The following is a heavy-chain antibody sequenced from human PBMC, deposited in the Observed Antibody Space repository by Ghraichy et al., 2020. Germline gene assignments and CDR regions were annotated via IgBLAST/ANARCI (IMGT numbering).Heavy chain of an antibody. CDR1: GFTFSSYS. J-gene: IGHJ5*02. Sequence: GGSLRLSCAASGFTFSSYSMNWVRQAPGKGLEWVSYISSSSSTIYYADSVKGRFTISRDNAKNSLYLQMNSLRDEDTAVYYCARDGGHMTTVVNNWFDPWGQGTLVTVSS. CDR3: ARDGGHMTTVVNNWFDP. CDR2: ISSSSSTI. V-gene: IGHV3-48*02. D-gene: IGHD4-23*01.